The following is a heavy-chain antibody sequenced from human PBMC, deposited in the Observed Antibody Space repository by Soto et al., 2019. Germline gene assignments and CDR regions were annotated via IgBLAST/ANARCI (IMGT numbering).Heavy chain of an antibody. CDR3: APHVHCSGGSCHYDAFDI. D-gene: IGHD2-15*01. Sequence: EVQLMESGGGLVQPGESLRLSCAFSGFIFGNYMMTWVRQAPGKGLEWVSTIRDGGESTYYADSVKGRFNISRDNSKNPLYLQMDSLGVEDTAVYYCAPHVHCSGGSCHYDAFDIRGQGTMVTVSS. CDR2: IRDGGEST. CDR1: GFIFGNYM. J-gene: IGHJ3*02. V-gene: IGHV3-23*01.